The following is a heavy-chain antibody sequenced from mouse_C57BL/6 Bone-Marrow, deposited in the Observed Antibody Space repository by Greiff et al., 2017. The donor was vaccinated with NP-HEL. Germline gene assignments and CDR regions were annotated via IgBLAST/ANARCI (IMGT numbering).Heavy chain of an antibody. CDR1: GFTFSSYA. D-gene: IGHD1-1*01. Sequence: DVKLVESGGGLVKPGGSLKLSCAASGFTFSSYAMSWVRQTPEKRLEWVATISDGGSYTYYPDNVKGRFTISRDNAKNNLYLQMSHLKSEDTAMYYCARGITTVPFDYWGQGTTLTVSS. J-gene: IGHJ2*01. CDR3: ARGITTVPFDY. V-gene: IGHV5-4*03. CDR2: ISDGGSYT.